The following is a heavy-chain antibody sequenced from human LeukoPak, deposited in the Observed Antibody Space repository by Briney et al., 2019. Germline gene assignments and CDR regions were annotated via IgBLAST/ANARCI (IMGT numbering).Heavy chain of an antibody. Sequence: PGGSLRLSCAASGFTFSSYAMHWVRQAPGKGLEWVAVISYDGSNKYYADSVKGRFTISRDNSKNTLYLQMNSLRAEDTAVYYCAREKKSMIVVGLFDYWGQGTLVTVSS. CDR2: ISYDGSNK. V-gene: IGHV3-30-3*01. J-gene: IGHJ4*02. CDR1: GFTFSSYA. CDR3: AREKKSMIVVGLFDY. D-gene: IGHD3-22*01.